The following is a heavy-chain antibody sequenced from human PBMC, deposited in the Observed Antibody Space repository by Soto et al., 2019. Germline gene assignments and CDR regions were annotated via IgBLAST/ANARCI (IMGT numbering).Heavy chain of an antibody. J-gene: IGHJ6*02. CDR3: ARGRALYYYYGMDV. CDR2: AYYRSQWYY. CDR1: GDSVSSNSAA. V-gene: IGHV6-1*01. Sequence: PSQTLSLTCAISGDSVSSNSAAWNWIRQSPSRGLEWLGRAYYRSQWYYDSAVSVRSRITVIPDTSKNQFSLKLSSVTAADTAVYYCARGRALYYYYGMDVWGQGTTVTVSS.